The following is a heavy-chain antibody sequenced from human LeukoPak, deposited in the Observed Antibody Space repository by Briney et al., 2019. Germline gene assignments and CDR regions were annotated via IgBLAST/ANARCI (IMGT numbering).Heavy chain of an antibody. CDR1: GYSFTSYW. D-gene: IGHD3-16*01. CDR3: ARDWDKERGGGVTAPGDY. V-gene: IGHV5-51*01. J-gene: IGHJ4*02. CDR2: IYPGDSDT. Sequence: GESLKISCKGSGYSFTSYWIGWVRQMPGKGLEWIGIIYPGDSDTRYSLSFQGQVTISADKSISTAYLQWSSLKASDTAMYYCARDWDKERGGGVTAPGDYWGQGTLVTVSS.